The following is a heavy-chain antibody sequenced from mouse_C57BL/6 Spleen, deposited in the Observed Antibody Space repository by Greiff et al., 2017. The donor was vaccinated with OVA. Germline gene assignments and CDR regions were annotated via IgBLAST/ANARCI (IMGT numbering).Heavy chain of an antibody. V-gene: IGHV1-82*01. CDR1: GYAFSSSW. D-gene: IGHD1-1*01. CDR3: ARADYYGSKSDY. Sequence: QVQLQQSGPELVKPGASVKISCKASGYAFSSSWMNWVKQRPGQGLEWIGRIYPGDGDTNYNGKFKGKATLTADKSSSTAYMQLSSLTSEDSAVYCCARADYYGSKSDYWGQGTTLTVSS. CDR2: IYPGDGDT. J-gene: IGHJ2*01.